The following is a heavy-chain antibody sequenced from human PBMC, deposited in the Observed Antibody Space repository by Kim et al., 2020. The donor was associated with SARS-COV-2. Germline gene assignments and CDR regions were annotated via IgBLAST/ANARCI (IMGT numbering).Heavy chain of an antibody. CDR1: GYTFTSYG. V-gene: IGHV1-18*04. D-gene: IGHD3-3*01. CDR2: ISAYNGNT. J-gene: IGHJ4*02. CDR3: ARGPPYYDFWSGYYTGIIDY. Sequence: ASVKVSCKASGYTFTSYGISWVRQAPGQGLEWMGWISAYNGNTNYAQKLQGRVTMTTDTSTSTAYMELRSLRSDDTAVYYCARGPPYYDFWSGYYTGIIDYWGQGTLVTVSS.